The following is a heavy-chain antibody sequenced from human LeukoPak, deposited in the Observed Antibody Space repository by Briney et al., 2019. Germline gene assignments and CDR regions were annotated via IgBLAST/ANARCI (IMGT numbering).Heavy chain of an antibody. CDR1: GFTFSSYS. CDR3: ARDYGGNWYFDP. J-gene: IGHJ2*01. V-gene: IGHV3-21*01. D-gene: IGHD4-23*01. Sequence: GGSLRLSCAASGFTFSSYSMNWVRQAPGKGLEWVSSISSSSSYIYHADSVKGRFTISRDNAKNSLYLQMNSLRAEDTAVYYCARDYGGNWYFDPWGRGTLVTVSS. CDR2: ISSSSSYI.